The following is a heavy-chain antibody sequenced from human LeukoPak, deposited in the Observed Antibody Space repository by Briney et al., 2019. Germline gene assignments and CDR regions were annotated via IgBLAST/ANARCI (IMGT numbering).Heavy chain of an antibody. Sequence: SETLSLTCTVSGGSISSSSYYWGWIRQPPGKGLEWIGSIYYSGSTYYNPSLKSRVTISVDTSKNQFSLKLSSVTAADTAVYYCARYPYYDFWSGYPYYYYYMDVWGKGTTVTVSS. CDR1: GGSISSSSYY. CDR3: ARYPYYDFWSGYPYYYYYMDV. J-gene: IGHJ6*03. CDR2: IYYSGST. V-gene: IGHV4-39*01. D-gene: IGHD3-3*01.